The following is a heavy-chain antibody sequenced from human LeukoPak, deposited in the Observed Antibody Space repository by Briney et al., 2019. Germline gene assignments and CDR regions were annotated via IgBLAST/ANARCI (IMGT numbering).Heavy chain of an antibody. V-gene: IGHV3-48*01. Sequence: GGSLRLSCAASGFTFSSYSMNWVRQAPGKGLEWVSYISSSSSTIYYADSVKGRFTISRDNAKNSLYLQMNSLRAEDTAVYYCARVNWNYGTDAFDIWGQGTMVTVSS. CDR1: GFTFSSYS. J-gene: IGHJ3*02. CDR2: ISSSSSTI. D-gene: IGHD1-7*01. CDR3: ARVNWNYGTDAFDI.